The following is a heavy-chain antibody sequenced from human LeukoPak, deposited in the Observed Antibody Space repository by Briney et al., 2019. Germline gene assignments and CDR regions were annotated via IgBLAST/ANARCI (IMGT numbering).Heavy chain of an antibody. D-gene: IGHD3-10*01. Sequence: GGSLRLSCAVSGFAFGSEAMSWVRQSPARGLEWVASISPGGGTTYYADYVKGRFTISRDNSKNSLFVQMNSLRAEDTAVYYCAKNPGGFYYYGSGSYYNFDYWGQGTLVTVSS. CDR3: AKNPGGFYYYGSGSYYNFDY. J-gene: IGHJ4*02. CDR2: ISPGGGTT. CDR1: GFAFGSEA. V-gene: IGHV3-23*01.